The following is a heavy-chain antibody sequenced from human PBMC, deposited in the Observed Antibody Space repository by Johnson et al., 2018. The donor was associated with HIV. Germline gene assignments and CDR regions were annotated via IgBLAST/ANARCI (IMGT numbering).Heavy chain of an antibody. CDR2: IRGSRGST. V-gene: IGHV3-23*01. CDR3: ARLGPFPQSSGYYYLDAFDI. J-gene: IGHJ3*02. D-gene: IGHD3-22*01. CDR1: GFTFSSYA. Sequence: VQLLESGGGLVQPGRSLRLSCAASGFTFSSYAMSWVRQAPGKGLEWVSAIRGSRGSTYYADSVKRRFPISRDTSKSRLYLQMHSLSAEDTALYYCARLGPFPQSSGYYYLDAFDIWGQGTMVTVSS.